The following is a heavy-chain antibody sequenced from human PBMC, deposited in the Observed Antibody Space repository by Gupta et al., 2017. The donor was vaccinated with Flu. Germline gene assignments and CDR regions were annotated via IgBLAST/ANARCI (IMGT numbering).Heavy chain of an antibody. D-gene: IGHD6-13*01. V-gene: IGHV1-69*01. J-gene: IGHJ6*02. Sequence: IIPIFGTANYAQKFQGRVTITADESTSTAYMELSILRSEDTAVYYCARERQQLVNYYYGMDVWGQGTTVTVSS. CDR2: IIPIFGTA. CDR3: ARERQQLVNYYYGMDV.